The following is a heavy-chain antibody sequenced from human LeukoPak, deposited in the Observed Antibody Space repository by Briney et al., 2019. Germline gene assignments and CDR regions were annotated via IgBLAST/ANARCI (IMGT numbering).Heavy chain of an antibody. CDR3: ARSGAYNAFDI. Sequence: SETLSLTCTVSGGSISSYYWSWIRQPPGKGLERIGYIYTSGSTNYNPSLKSRVTISVDTSKNQFSLKLSSVTAADTAVYYCARSGAYNAFDIWGQGTMVTVSS. J-gene: IGHJ3*02. D-gene: IGHD1-26*01. CDR2: IYTSGST. CDR1: GGSISSYY. V-gene: IGHV4-4*09.